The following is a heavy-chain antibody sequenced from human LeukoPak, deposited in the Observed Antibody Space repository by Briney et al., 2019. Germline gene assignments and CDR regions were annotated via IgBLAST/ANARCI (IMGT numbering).Heavy chain of an antibody. CDR2: IFYSGNT. V-gene: IGHV4-30-4*08. CDR3: ARKVGADTSFDF. J-gene: IGHJ4*02. D-gene: IGHD2-15*01. Sequence: SQTLSLTCTLSGGSISSGGFYGSWIRQHPGKGLEWIGYIFYSGNTYYNPSLKSRVTISIDTSKKQFLLHLSSVTAADTDVYYCARKVGADTSFDFWGQGTLVTVSS. CDR1: GGSISSGGFY.